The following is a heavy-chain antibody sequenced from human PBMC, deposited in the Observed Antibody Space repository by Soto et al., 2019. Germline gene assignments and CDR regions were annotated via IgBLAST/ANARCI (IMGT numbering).Heavy chain of an antibody. CDR1: GYTLTAFS. CDR3: ATVIYYGSGSYYFDY. V-gene: IGHV1-24*01. D-gene: IGHD3-10*01. J-gene: IGHJ4*02. Sequence: ASVKVSCKVYGYTLTAFSMHWVRQAHGKGLEWMGGFDPEDGETIYAQKFQGRVTMTEDTATDTAYMELSSLRSEDTAVYYCATVIYYGSGSYYFDYWGQGTLVTVSS. CDR2: FDPEDGET.